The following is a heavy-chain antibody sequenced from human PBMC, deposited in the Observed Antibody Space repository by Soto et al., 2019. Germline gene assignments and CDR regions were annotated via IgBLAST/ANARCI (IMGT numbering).Heavy chain of an antibody. V-gene: IGHV4-34*01. D-gene: IGHD3-3*01. Sequence: PSETLSLTCAVYGGSFSGYYWSWIRQPPGKGLEWIGEINHSGSTNCNPSLKSRVTISVDTSKNQFSLKLSSVTAADTAVYYCARVTLHYYDFWSGFRTQYGMDVWGLGTTVTVSS. CDR2: INHSGST. CDR3: ARVTLHYYDFWSGFRTQYGMDV. CDR1: GGSFSGYY. J-gene: IGHJ6*02.